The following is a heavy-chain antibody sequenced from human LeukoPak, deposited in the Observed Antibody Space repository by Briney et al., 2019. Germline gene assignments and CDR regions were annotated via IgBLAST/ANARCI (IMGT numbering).Heavy chain of an antibody. J-gene: IGHJ4*02. CDR3: ARVLAAAAPGPYYFDY. Sequence: SETLSLTCTVSGGSISSSSYYWGWIRQPPGKGLEWIGSIYYSGSTHYNPSLKSRLTIFVDTSKNQFSLKVNSVTAADTAVYYCARVLAAAAPGPYYFDYWGQGTLVTVSS. D-gene: IGHD6-13*01. V-gene: IGHV4-39*01. CDR2: IYYSGST. CDR1: GGSISSSSYY.